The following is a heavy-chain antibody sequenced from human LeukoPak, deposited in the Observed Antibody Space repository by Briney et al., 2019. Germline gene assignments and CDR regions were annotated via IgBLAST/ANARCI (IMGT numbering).Heavy chain of an antibody. D-gene: IGHD5-18*01. Sequence: ASVTVSCKASGYTFTSYGISWVRQAPGQGLEWMGRIYPNTGGTNYAQNFQGRVTLTRDTSISTVYMELNRLNSDDTAIYYCGRGNGYGLDYWGQGTLVTVSS. CDR3: GRGNGYGLDY. J-gene: IGHJ4*02. V-gene: IGHV1-2*06. CDR1: GYTFTSYG. CDR2: IYPNTGGT.